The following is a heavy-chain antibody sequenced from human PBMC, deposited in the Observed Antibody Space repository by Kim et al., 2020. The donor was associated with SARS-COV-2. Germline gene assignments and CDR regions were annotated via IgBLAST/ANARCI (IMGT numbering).Heavy chain of an antibody. V-gene: IGHV1-58*01. J-gene: IGHJ6*02. CDR1: GFTFTRSA. D-gene: IGHD3-10*01. Sequence: SVKVSCKASGFTFTRSAVQWVRQARGQRLEWIGWIVVGSSNTDFAQKFQERVTITRDMSTSTAYMELSSLRSEDTAVYYCVARDYYGSGNFYEPMTRNYYYGFDVWGQGTTVTVSS. CDR3: VARDYYGSGNFYEPMTRNYYYGFDV. CDR2: IVVGSSNT.